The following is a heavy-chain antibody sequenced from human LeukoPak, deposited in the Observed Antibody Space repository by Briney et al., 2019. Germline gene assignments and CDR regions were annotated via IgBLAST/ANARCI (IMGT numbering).Heavy chain of an antibody. J-gene: IGHJ4*02. CDR2: IIPIFGTA. V-gene: IGHV1-69*13. D-gene: IGHD3-22*01. CDR3: ARERGDYYDSSGYYRGYFDY. Sequence: ASVKVSCKASGGTFSSYAISWVRQAPGQGLEWMGGIIPIFGTANYAQKFQGRVTITADESTSTAYMELGSLRSEDTAVYYCARERGDYYDSSGYYRGYFDYRGQGTLVTVSS. CDR1: GGTFSSYA.